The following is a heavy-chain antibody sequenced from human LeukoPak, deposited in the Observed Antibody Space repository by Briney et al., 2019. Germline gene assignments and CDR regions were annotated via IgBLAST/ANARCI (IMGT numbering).Heavy chain of an antibody. CDR2: IGSSGSTI. CDR3: ARHVDQFDP. J-gene: IGHJ5*02. D-gene: IGHD5-12*01. V-gene: IGHV3-48*03. CDR1: GFTFSTYE. Sequence: GGSLRLSCEASGFTFSTYEMNWVRQTPGKGLEWVSCIGSSGSTIYYADSVKGRFTISRDNSKNTLYLQMNSLRAEDTAVYYCARHVDQFDPWGQGTLVTVSS.